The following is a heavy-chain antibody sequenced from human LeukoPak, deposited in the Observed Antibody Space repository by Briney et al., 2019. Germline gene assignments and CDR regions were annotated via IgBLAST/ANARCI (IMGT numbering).Heavy chain of an antibody. CDR2: SNDSGGT. CDR1: GGTFSGYY. CDR3: ARDGPRGYSGYAGKWFDP. J-gene: IGHJ5*02. D-gene: IGHD5-12*01. Sequence: KPSETLSPTCAAYGGTFSGYYWSWIRQPPGKRLEWVGESNDSGGTNYNPSLKSRVTISADKSKNQVSLKLTSVTAADTAVYYCARDGPRGYSGYAGKWFDPWGQGTLVTVSS. V-gene: IGHV4-34*01.